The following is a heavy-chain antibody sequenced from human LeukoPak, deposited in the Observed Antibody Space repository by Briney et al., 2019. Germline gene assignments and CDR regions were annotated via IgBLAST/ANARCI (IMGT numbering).Heavy chain of an antibody. J-gene: IGHJ4*02. V-gene: IGHV3-7*01. Sequence: GGSLRLSCGASGFTFRSNWMSWVRQAPGKGLEWVANIKQDGSEKYYVDSVKGRFTISRDNAKNSLYLQMNSLRAEDTAVYYCARDPYGSGGYHDYWGQGTLVTVSS. CDR2: IKQDGSEK. CDR1: GFTFRSNW. CDR3: ARDPYGSGGYHDY. D-gene: IGHD3-10*01.